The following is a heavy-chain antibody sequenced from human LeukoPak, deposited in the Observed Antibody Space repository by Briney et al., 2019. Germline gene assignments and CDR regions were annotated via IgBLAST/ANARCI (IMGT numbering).Heavy chain of an antibody. V-gene: IGHV3-11*01. CDR2: ISSSGTPK. Sequence: TGGSLRLSCGASGFIFSDYYMSWIRQAPGKGLEWISYISSSGTPKYYADSVKGRFTISRDNAKKSLFLQTNSLRDEDTAVYYCVRDDGHHWFDFWGQGTLVTVSS. D-gene: IGHD1-1*01. CDR3: VRDDGHHWFDF. CDR1: GFIFSDYY. J-gene: IGHJ4*02.